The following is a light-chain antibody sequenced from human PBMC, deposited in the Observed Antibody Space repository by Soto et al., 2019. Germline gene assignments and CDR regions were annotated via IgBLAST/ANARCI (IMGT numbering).Light chain of an antibody. CDR3: QQRSSWPPIT. Sequence: EIVLTQSPGTLSLSPGERATLSCRASQSVGSSYLAWYQQKPGQAPRLLIYDASTRATDVPPRFSGSGSGTDFTLTISSLEPEDFAVYYCQQRSSWPPITFGQGTRLEIK. CDR2: DAS. V-gene: IGKV3D-20*02. J-gene: IGKJ5*01. CDR1: QSVGSSY.